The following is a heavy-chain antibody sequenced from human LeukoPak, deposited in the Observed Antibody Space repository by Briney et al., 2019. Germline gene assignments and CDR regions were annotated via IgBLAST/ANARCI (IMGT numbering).Heavy chain of an antibody. CDR2: ISAYNGNT. D-gene: IGHD2-2*01. CDR1: GYTFTSYG. J-gene: IGHJ4*02. V-gene: IGHV1-18*04. Sequence: DSVKVSCKASGYTFTSYGISWVRQAPGQGLEWMGWISAYNGNTNYAQKLQGRVTMTTDTSTSTVYMELRSLRSDDTAVYYCARALYQYCSSTSCPTAFDYWGQGTLVTVSS. CDR3: ARALYQYCSSTSCPTAFDY.